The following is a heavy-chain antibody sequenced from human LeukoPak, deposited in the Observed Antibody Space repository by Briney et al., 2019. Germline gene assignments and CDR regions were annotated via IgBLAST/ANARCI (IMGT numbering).Heavy chain of an antibody. CDR3: ARSAYDYVWVSYRYLGFDY. CDR2: ISSNGGST. CDR1: GFTFSSYA. J-gene: IGHJ4*02. V-gene: IGHV3-64*01. Sequence: GGSLRLSCAASGFTFSSYAMHWVRQAPGKGLEYVSAISSNGGSTYYANSVKGRFTISRDNSKNTLYLQMGSLRAEDMAVYYCARSAYDYVWVSYRYLGFDYWGQGTLVTVSS. D-gene: IGHD3-16*02.